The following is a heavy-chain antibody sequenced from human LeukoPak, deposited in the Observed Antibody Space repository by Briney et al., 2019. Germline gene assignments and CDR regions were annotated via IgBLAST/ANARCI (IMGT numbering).Heavy chain of an antibody. Sequence: GGSLRLSCAASGFTFSSYWMNWVRQAPGKGLEWVASINQVGSEKYYADSVKGRFTISRDNSKNTLYLQMNSLRAEDTAVYYCAKRLGYYDFWSGPFDYWGQGTLVTVSS. D-gene: IGHD3-3*01. CDR1: GFTFSSYW. CDR2: INQVGSEK. CDR3: AKRLGYYDFWSGPFDY. V-gene: IGHV3-7*01. J-gene: IGHJ4*02.